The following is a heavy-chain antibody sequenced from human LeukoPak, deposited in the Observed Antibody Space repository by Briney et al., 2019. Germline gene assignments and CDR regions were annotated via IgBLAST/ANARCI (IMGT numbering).Heavy chain of an antibody. CDR1: VGSISSYY. Sequence: SETLSLTCTVSVGSISSYYWSWIRQPPGKGLEWIGYIYYSGSTNYNPSLKSRVPISVDTSKNQFSLKLSSVTAADTAVYYCARSLRSGNWFDPWGQGTLVTVSS. V-gene: IGHV4-59*01. CDR2: IYYSGST. CDR3: ARSLRSGNWFDP. J-gene: IGHJ5*02. D-gene: IGHD3-16*01.